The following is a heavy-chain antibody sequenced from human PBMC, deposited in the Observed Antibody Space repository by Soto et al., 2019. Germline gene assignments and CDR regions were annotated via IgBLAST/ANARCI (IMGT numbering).Heavy chain of an antibody. J-gene: IGHJ4*02. CDR1: GGSISSSSYY. Sequence: PSETLSLTCTVSGGSISSSSYYWGWIRQPPGKGLGWIGSIYYSGSTYYNPSLKSRVTISVDTSKNQFSLKLSSVTAADTAVYYCARHRHKYYYDSSGYSPFDYWGQGTLVTVSS. V-gene: IGHV4-39*01. D-gene: IGHD3-22*01. CDR2: IYYSGST. CDR3: ARHRHKYYYDSSGYSPFDY.